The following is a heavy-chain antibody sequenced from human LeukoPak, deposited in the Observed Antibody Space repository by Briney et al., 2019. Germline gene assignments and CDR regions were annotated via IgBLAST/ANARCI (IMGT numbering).Heavy chain of an antibody. J-gene: IGHJ3*02. Sequence: ASVKVSCKASGYTFTGYYMHWVRQAPGQGLEWMGWINPNSGGTNYAQKFQGRVTMTRDTSISTAYMELSRLRSDDTAVYYCASFMTVHNPHYYDSSGYATGAFDIWGQGTMVTVSS. CDR2: INPNSGGT. CDR1: GYTFTGYY. CDR3: ASFMTVHNPHYYDSSGYATGAFDI. D-gene: IGHD3-22*01. V-gene: IGHV1-2*02.